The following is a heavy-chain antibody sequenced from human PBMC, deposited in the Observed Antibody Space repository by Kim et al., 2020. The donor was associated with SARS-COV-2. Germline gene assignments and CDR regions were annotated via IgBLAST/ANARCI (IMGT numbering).Heavy chain of an antibody. CDR1: GYTFSSYA. CDR2: INPNIGTA. V-gene: IGHV1-69*05. CDR3: ARAAAGMRFVF. J-gene: IGHJ5*01. D-gene: IGHD6-13*01. Sequence: SVKVSCKASGYTFSSYAISWVRQAPGQGLEWMGWINPNIGTANYAQKFQGRVTITTDKSTSTAYMELSSLRSEDTAVYYCARAAAGMRFVFWGRGPLVT.